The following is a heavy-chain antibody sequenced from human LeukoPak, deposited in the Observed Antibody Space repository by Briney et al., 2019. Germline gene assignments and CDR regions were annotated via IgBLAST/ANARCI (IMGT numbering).Heavy chain of an antibody. J-gene: IGHJ3*02. D-gene: IGHD3-10*01. CDR2: IDPSSGGT. V-gene: IGHV1-2*02. Sequence: ASVKVSCKASGYTFTGYYMHWVRQAPGQGLEWMGWIDPSSGGTNYAQKFQGRVTMTRDTSITTAYMELSRLRSDDTAVYYCARDLDYYGSGSFFNIWGQGTMVTVSS. CDR1: GYTFTGYY. CDR3: ARDLDYYGSGSFFNI.